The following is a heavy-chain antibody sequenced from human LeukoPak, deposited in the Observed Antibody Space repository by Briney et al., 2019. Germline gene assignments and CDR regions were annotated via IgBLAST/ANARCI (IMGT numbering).Heavy chain of an antibody. CDR2: INPNSGGT. D-gene: IGHD3-9*01. Sequence: GASVKVSCKASGYTFTGYYMHWMRQAPGQGLEWMGWINPNSGGTNYAQKFQGRVTMTRDTSISTAYMELSRLRSDDTAVYYCARGLRYFDWLVYYYMDVWGKGTTVTISS. V-gene: IGHV1-2*02. J-gene: IGHJ6*03. CDR1: GYTFTGYY. CDR3: ARGLRYFDWLVYYYMDV.